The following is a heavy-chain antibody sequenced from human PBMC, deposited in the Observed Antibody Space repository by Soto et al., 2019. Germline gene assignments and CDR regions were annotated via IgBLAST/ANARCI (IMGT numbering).Heavy chain of an antibody. J-gene: IGHJ3*02. V-gene: IGHV3-23*01. CDR3: AKRPTSTGFGDPFDI. CDR2: ISSSGGNT. D-gene: IGHD3-10*01. CDR1: GFTFSTYA. Sequence: EVQLLESGGDLVQPGGSLRLSCAASGFTFSTYAMRWVRQAPGKGLEGVSTISSSGGNTYYTDSVKGRFTISRDNYKNTLYLQMNSLRAEDTAIYYGAKRPTSTGFGDPFDIWGQGTMVSASS.